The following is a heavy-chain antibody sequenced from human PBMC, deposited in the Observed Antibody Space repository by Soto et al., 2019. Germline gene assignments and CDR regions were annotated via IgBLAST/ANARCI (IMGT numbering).Heavy chain of an antibody. D-gene: IGHD3-22*01. V-gene: IGHV3-33*01. CDR1: GFTFSSYG. Sequence: QVQLAESGGGVVQPGRSLRLSCAASGFTFSSYGMHWVRQAPGKGLEWVAVIWSDGSNKYYADSMKGRFTISRDNSKNTLYLQMNSLRAEDTAVYYCARYYYDSSGYYPLWGQGTLVTVSS. J-gene: IGHJ4*02. CDR2: IWSDGSNK. CDR3: ARYYYDSSGYYPL.